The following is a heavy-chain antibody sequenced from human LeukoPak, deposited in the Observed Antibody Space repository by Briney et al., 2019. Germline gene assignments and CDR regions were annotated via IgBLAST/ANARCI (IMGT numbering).Heavy chain of an antibody. CDR2: IIPIFGTA. CDR3: ARDHYDILTSYTVGYAFDI. J-gene: IGHJ3*02. Sequence: ASVKVSCKASRGTFSSYAISWVRQAPGQGLEWMGGIIPIFGTANYAQKFQGRVTITADESTSTAYMELSSLRSEDTAVYYCARDHYDILTSYTVGYAFDIWGQGTMVTVSS. CDR1: RGTFSSYA. D-gene: IGHD3-9*01. V-gene: IGHV1-69*13.